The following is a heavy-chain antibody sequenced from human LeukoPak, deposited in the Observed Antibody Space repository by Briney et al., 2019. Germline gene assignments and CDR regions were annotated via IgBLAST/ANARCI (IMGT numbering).Heavy chain of an antibody. CDR2: IPYDGSNK. V-gene: IGHV3-30*18. CDR1: GFTFSSYG. J-gene: IGHJ4*01. D-gene: IGHD6-19*01. CDR3: AKGYLIAVAGSIDN. Sequence: GGSLRLSCAASGFTFSSYGMHWVRQAPGKGLEWVAAIPYDGSNKFYADSVKGRFTISRDNSKNTLYLQMNGLRAEDAAVYYCAKGYLIAVAGSIDNWGARALVTASS.